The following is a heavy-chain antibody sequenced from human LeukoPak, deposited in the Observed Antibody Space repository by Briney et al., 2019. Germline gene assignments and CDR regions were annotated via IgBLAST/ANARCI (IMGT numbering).Heavy chain of an antibody. Sequence: GASVKVSCKASGYTFTSYGISWVRQAPGQGLEWMGWISAYNGNTNYAQKLQGRVTMTTDTSTSTAYMELRSLRSDDTAVYYCASVNRMVRGVINCYYGMDVWGQGTTVTVSS. V-gene: IGHV1-18*04. CDR3: ASVNRMVRGVINCYYGMDV. CDR2: ISAYNGNT. CDR1: GYTFTSYG. J-gene: IGHJ6*02. D-gene: IGHD3-10*01.